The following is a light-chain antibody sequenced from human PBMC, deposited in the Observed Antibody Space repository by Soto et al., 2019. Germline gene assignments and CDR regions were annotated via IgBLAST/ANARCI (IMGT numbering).Light chain of an antibody. CDR3: VLYMGSGIWV. V-gene: IGLV1-44*01. CDR1: TSDIGSNT. J-gene: IGLJ3*02. Sequence: QSVLTQPPSASGTPGQKITISCSGSTSDIGSNTVNWYQQVPGTAPKLLIYANNQRPSGVPDRFSGSKSGTSASLAISGLQSEDEADYYCVLYMGSGIWVFGGGTKLTVL. CDR2: ANN.